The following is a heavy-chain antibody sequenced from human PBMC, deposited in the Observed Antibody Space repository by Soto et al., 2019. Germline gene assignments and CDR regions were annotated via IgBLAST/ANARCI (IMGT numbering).Heavy chain of an antibody. CDR1: GFTFSSYA. CDR3: AKARSSWSLTWFDP. V-gene: IGHV3-23*01. J-gene: IGHJ5*02. CDR2: ISGSGGST. D-gene: IGHD6-13*01. Sequence: EVQLLESGGGLVQPGGSLRLSCAASGFTFSSYAMSWVRQAPGKGLEWVSAISGSGGSTYYADYVKGRFTISRDNSKNKLYLQMNSLRAEDTAVYYCAKARSSWSLTWFDPWGQGTLVTVSS.